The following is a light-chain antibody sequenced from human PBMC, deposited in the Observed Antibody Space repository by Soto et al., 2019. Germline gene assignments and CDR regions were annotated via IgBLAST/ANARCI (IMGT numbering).Light chain of an antibody. J-gene: IGLJ1*01. CDR2: EVS. V-gene: IGLV2-14*01. CDR1: RSDVGGYNY. CDR3: SSYTSSSTRV. Sequence: QSVLTQPASVSGSPGQSITISCTGTRSDVGGYNYVSWYQQHPGKAPKLMIYEVSNRPSGVSNRISGSKSGNTASLTISGLQAEDEADYYCSSYTSSSTRVFGTGTKVTVL.